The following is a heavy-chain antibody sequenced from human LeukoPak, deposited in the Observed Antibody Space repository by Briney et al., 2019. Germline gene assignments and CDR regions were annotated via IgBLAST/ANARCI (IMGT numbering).Heavy chain of an antibody. J-gene: IGHJ5*02. CDR3: AKGSPREQQLGKLNWFDP. Sequence: GGSLRLSCAASGFTFSSYAMSCVRQAPGKGLEWVSAISGSGGSTYYADSVKGRFTISRDNSKNTLYLQMNSLRAEDTAVYYCAKGSPREQQLGKLNWFDPWGQGTLVTVSS. CDR1: GFTFSSYA. V-gene: IGHV3-23*01. CDR2: ISGSGGST. D-gene: IGHD6-13*01.